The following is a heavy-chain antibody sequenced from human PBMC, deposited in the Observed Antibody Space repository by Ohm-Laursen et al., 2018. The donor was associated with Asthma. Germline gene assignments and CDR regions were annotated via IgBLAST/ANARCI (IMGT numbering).Heavy chain of an antibody. V-gene: IGHV3-23*01. CDR1: GFTFSSYA. Sequence: SLRLSCAASGFTFSSYAMSWVRQAPGKGLEWVSAISGSGGSTYYADSVKGRFTISRDNAKNSLYLQMNSLRAEDTAVYYCARDLLAAAGTRVPINWFDPWGQGTLVTVSS. CDR2: ISGSGGST. CDR3: ARDLLAAAGTRVPINWFDP. J-gene: IGHJ5*02. D-gene: IGHD6-13*01.